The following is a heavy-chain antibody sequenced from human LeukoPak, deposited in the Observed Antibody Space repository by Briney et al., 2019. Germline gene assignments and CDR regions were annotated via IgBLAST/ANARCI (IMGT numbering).Heavy chain of an antibody. CDR1: GFTFSSYS. D-gene: IGHD1-26*01. CDR2: ISSSSSYI. V-gene: IGHV3-21*01. J-gene: IGHJ5*02. Sequence: PGGSLRLSCAASGFTFSSYSMNWVRQAPGKGLEWVSSISSSSSYIYYADSVKGRFTISRDNAKNSLYLQMNSLRAEDTAVYYCARDPISGSYSSWFDPWGQGTLVTVSS. CDR3: ARDPISGSYSSWFDP.